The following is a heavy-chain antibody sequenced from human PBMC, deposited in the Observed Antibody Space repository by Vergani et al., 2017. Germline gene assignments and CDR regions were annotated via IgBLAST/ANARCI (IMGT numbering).Heavy chain of an antibody. J-gene: IGHJ3*02. CDR1: GGSISSGGYY. V-gene: IGHV4-31*03. CDR3: ARRGRSSSFFGGAFDI. D-gene: IGHD6-6*01. Sequence: QVQLQESGPGLVKPSQTLSLTCTVSGGSISSGGYYWSWIRQHPGKGLEWIGYIYYSGSTNYNPSLKSRVTISVDTSKNQFSLKLSSVTAADTAVYYCARRGRSSSFFGGAFDIWGQGTMVTVSS. CDR2: IYYSGST.